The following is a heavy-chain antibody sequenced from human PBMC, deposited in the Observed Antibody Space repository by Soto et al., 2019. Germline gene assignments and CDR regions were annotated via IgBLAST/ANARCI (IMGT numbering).Heavy chain of an antibody. V-gene: IGHV3-9*01. CDR1: GFTFDAYA. D-gene: IGHD5-18*01. Sequence: EVQLVESGGGLVQPGRSLRLSCAASGFTFDAYAMHWVRQAPGKGLEWVSGISWNSGSIGYADSVKGRFTISRDNAKNSLYLQMNSLRAEDTALYYCAKDNGAGSYGYYYYYYMDVWGKGTTVTVSS. J-gene: IGHJ6*03. CDR3: AKDNGAGSYGYYYYYYMDV. CDR2: ISWNSGSI.